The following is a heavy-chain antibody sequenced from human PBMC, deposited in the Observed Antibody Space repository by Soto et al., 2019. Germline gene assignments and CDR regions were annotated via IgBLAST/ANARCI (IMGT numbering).Heavy chain of an antibody. J-gene: IGHJ6*03. V-gene: IGHV4-34*01. CDR1: GGSFSGYY. Sequence: QVQLQQWGAGLLKPSETLSLTCAVYGGSFSGYYWSWIRQPPGKGLEWIGEINHSGSTNYNPSLKSRVTRSVDTSKNQFSLKLSSVTAADTAVYYCARRFLEWSYYYYYMDVWGKGTTVTVSS. D-gene: IGHD3-3*01. CDR3: ARRFLEWSYYYYYMDV. CDR2: INHSGST.